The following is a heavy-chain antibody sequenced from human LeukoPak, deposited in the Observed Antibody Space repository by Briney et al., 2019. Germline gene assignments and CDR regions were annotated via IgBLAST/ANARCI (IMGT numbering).Heavy chain of an antibody. CDR1: GGSISSGSYY. D-gene: IGHD5-24*01. J-gene: IGHJ4*02. Sequence: SQTLSLTCTVSGGSISSGSYYWSWIRQPARKGLEWIGRIYTSGCTNYNPSLKSRVTISVDTSKNQFSLKLSSVTAADTAVYFCARDGDGYNQGPFDYWGQGTLVTVSS. V-gene: IGHV4-61*02. CDR2: IYTSGCT. CDR3: ARDGDGYNQGPFDY.